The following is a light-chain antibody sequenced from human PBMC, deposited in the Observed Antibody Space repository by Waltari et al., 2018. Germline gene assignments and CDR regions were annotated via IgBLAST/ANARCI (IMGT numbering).Light chain of an antibody. Sequence: DIVMNASPDSLAVSLGVRATINCKSSQRVLYSSNNKNYLAWYQQKPGQPPKLLIYWASTRESGVPDRFSGSGSGTDFTLTISSLQAEDVAVYYCQQYYSTPWTFGQGTKVEIK. CDR2: WAS. J-gene: IGKJ1*01. CDR1: QRVLYSSNNKNY. CDR3: QQYYSTPWT. V-gene: IGKV4-1*01.